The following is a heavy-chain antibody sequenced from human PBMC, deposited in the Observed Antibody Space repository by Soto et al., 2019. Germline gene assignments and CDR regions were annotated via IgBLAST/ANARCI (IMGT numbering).Heavy chain of an antibody. CDR1: GYSFTSYW. Sequence: GESLKISCKGSGYSFTSYWISWVRQMPGKGLEWMGRIDPSDSYTNYSPSFQGHVTISADKSISTAYLQWSSLKASDTAMYYCARHVRGEWELPSDYYYYGMDVWGQGTTVTVSS. CDR2: IDPSDSYT. CDR3: ARHVRGEWELPSDYYYYGMDV. D-gene: IGHD1-26*01. V-gene: IGHV5-10-1*01. J-gene: IGHJ6*02.